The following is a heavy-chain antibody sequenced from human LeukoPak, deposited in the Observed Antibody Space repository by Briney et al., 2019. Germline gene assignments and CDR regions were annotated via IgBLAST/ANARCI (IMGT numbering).Heavy chain of an antibody. V-gene: IGHV4-34*01. Sequence: SETLSLTCAVYGGSFSGYYWSWIRQPPGKGLEWIGEINHSGSTNYNPSLKSRVTISVDTSKNQFSLKLSSVTAADTAVYCCARAGLGAQWTDFDYWGQGTLVTVSS. CDR3: ARAGLGAQWTDFDY. D-gene: IGHD3/OR15-3a*01. J-gene: IGHJ4*02. CDR1: GGSFSGYY. CDR2: INHSGST.